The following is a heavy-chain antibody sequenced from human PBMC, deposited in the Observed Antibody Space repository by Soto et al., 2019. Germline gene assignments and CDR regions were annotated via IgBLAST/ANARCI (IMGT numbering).Heavy chain of an antibody. CDR3: ARDPRDIVLVPDAMRHLYYYYYGMDV. V-gene: IGHV4-59*01. J-gene: IGHJ6*02. CDR1: GGSISSYY. CDR2: IYYSGST. Sequence: PSETLSLTCTVSGGSISSYYWSWIRQPPGKGLEWIGYIYYSGSTNYNPSLKSRVTISVDTSKNQFSLKLSSVTAADTAVYYCARDPRDIVLVPDAMRHLYYYYYGMDVWGQGTTVNVSS. D-gene: IGHD2-2*01.